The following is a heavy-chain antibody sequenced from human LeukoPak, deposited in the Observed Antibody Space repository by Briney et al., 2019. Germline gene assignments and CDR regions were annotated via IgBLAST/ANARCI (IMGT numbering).Heavy chain of an antibody. D-gene: IGHD6-19*01. CDR2: INWNGGST. CDR1: GFTFDDYG. CDR3: ARDLAPSGWYTPGFDP. V-gene: IGHV3-20*04. Sequence: GGSLRLSCAASGFTFDDYGMSWVRQAPGKGLEWVSGINWNGGSTGYADSVKGRFTISRDNAKNSLYLQMNSLGAEDTALYYCARDLAPSGWYTPGFDPWGQGTLVTVSS. J-gene: IGHJ5*02.